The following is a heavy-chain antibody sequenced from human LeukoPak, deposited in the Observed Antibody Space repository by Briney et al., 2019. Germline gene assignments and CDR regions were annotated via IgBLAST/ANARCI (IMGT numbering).Heavy chain of an antibody. CDR1: GYTFTGYY. V-gene: IGHV1-2*02. J-gene: IGHJ4*02. Sequence: ASVKVSCKASGYTFTGYYMHWVRQAPGQGLESMGWINPNSGGTNYAQKFQGRVTMTRDTSISTAYMELSRLRSDDTAVYYCARGYDFWSGYYLFDYWGQGTLVTVSS. CDR3: ARGYDFWSGYYLFDY. D-gene: IGHD3-3*01. CDR2: INPNSGGT.